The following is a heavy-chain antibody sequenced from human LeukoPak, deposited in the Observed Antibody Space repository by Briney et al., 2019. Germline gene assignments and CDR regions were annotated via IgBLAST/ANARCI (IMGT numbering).Heavy chain of an antibody. Sequence: VASVKVSCKASGYTFRDHFIHWVRQAPGQGLEWMGWINPNSGGTNYAQKFQGRVTMTRDTSISTAYMELSRLRSDDTAVYYCARDRTTMIRGIYPGDYWGQGTLVTVSS. CDR2: INPNSGGT. J-gene: IGHJ4*02. D-gene: IGHD3-10*01. CDR3: ARDRTTMIRGIYPGDY. CDR1: GYTFRDHF. V-gene: IGHV1-2*02.